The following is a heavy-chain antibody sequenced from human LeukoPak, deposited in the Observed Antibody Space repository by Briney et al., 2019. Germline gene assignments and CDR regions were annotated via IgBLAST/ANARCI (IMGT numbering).Heavy chain of an antibody. CDR1: GGSISSSSYY. Sequence: PSETLSLTCTVSGGSISSSSYYWGWIRQPPGKGLEWIGRIYYSGSTYYNPSPKSRVTISVDTSKNQFSLKLSSVTAADTAVYYCARRAWDDSSGFKDYWGQGTLVTVSS. CDR3: ARRAWDDSSGFKDY. J-gene: IGHJ4*02. CDR2: IYYSGST. V-gene: IGHV4-39*01. D-gene: IGHD3-22*01.